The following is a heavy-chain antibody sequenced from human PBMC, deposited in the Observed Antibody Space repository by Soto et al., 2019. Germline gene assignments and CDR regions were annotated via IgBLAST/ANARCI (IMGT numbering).Heavy chain of an antibody. Sequence: HSYGVEEGSFVDFYCRRILKHPGKGLEWFGEINHSGSTNYNPSLKSRVTISVDTSKNQFSLKLSSVTAADTAVYYCARAHYYGSGSSPQYYYYYMDVWGKGTTVTVSS. J-gene: IGHJ6*03. CDR3: ARAHYYGSGSSPQYYYYYMDV. V-gene: IGHV4-34*01. CDR2: INHSGST. CDR1: EGSFVDFY. D-gene: IGHD3-10*01.